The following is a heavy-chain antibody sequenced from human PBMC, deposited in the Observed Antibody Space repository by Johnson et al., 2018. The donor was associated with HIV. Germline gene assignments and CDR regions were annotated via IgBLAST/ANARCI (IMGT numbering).Heavy chain of an antibody. Sequence: QMLLVESGGGLVKPGGSLTVSCAGSGFTFSDYYVTWIRQAPGKGLEWVSYISSSGTTKNYADSVSGRFTISRDNVKNLVYLQMNSLRTEDTAVYYCARPAGKMILVVDDSFHIWGQGTMVTVSS. D-gene: IGHD2-21*01. J-gene: IGHJ3*02. CDR1: GFTFSDYY. CDR3: ARPAGKMILVVDDSFHI. V-gene: IGHV3-11*04. CDR2: ISSSGTTK.